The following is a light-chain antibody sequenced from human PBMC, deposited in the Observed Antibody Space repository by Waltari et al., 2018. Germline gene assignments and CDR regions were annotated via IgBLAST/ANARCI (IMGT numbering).Light chain of an antibody. CDR2: AAS. V-gene: IGKV1-39*01. J-gene: IGKJ4*01. CDR3: QQSYSPLT. Sequence: DFQMTQSPSSLSASVGDRVTITCRASQSISTYLNWYQQKPGKAPNLLIYAASSLQSGVPSRFSGSGSGTDFTLTISSLQPEDFATYYCQQSYSPLT. CDR1: QSISTY.